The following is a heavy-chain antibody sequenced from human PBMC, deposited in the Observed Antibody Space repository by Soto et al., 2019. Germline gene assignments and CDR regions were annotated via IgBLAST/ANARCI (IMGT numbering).Heavy chain of an antibody. V-gene: IGHV3-23*01. CDR1: GFSFSNSA. Sequence: EVQLLESGGDLIQPGGSLRLSCAASGFSFSNSAMNWVRQAPGKGLEWVASVSGSGAYTYYADSVKGRFTISRDNSKNTLYLQMNSLRAEDTALYYCAKRREDSSGFDNWGQGTLVTVSS. CDR2: VSGSGAYT. J-gene: IGHJ4*02. CDR3: AKRREDSSGFDN. D-gene: IGHD3-22*01.